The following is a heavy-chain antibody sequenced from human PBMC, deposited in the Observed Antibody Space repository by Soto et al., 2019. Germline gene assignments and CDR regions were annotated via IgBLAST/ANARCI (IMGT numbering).Heavy chain of an antibody. D-gene: IGHD2-21*02. Sequence: GGSLRLSCAASGFSFTNFAMSWVRQAPGKGLEWVAGIGASGDITWYADSVKGRLPISRDNSKNTLYLQLNSLRFEDTAVYYCAKDDFTDRGDDYFDYWGPGTLVTVSS. CDR1: GFSFTNFA. CDR3: AKDDFTDRGDDYFDY. CDR2: IGASGDIT. J-gene: IGHJ4*02. V-gene: IGHV3-23*01.